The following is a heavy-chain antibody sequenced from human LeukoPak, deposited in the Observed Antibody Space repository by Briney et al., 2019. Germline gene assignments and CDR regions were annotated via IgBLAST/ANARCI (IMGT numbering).Heavy chain of an antibody. CDR2: IIPIFGTA. CDR1: GGTFSSYA. CDR3: ASSRLGYCSSTSCPSYYYYYYMDV. D-gene: IGHD2-2*01. Sequence: SVKVSCKASGGTFSSYAISWVRQAPGQGLEWMGGIIPIFGTANYAQKFQGRVTITTDESTSTAYMELSSLRSEDTAVYYCASSRLGYCSSTSCPSYYYYYYMDVWGKGTTVTVSS. V-gene: IGHV1-69*05. J-gene: IGHJ6*03.